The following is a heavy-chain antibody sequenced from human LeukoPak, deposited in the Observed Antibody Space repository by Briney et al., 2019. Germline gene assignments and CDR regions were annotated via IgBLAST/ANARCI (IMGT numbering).Heavy chain of an antibody. V-gene: IGHV1-24*01. D-gene: IGHD3-22*01. Sequence: GALVKVSCKVSGYTLTELSMHWVRQAPGKGLEWMGGFDPEDGETIYAQKFQGRVTMTEDTSTDTAYMELSSLRSEDTAVYYCATSGPRNYYDSSGYWIYWGQGTLVTVSS. CDR1: GYTLTELS. CDR2: FDPEDGET. CDR3: ATSGPRNYYDSSGYWIY. J-gene: IGHJ4*02.